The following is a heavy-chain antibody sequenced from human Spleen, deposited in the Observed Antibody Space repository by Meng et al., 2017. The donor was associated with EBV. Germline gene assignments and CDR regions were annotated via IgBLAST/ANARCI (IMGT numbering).Heavy chain of an antibody. Sequence: VLLQQCGAGLLNPSETLSLTCAVYVGSFSGYYWSWIRQPPGKGLEWIGEINHSGSTNYNPSLKSRVTISVDTSKNQFSLKLSSVTAADTAVYYCARIMRFGARSFDYWGQGTLVTVSS. CDR2: INHSGST. CDR3: ARIMRFGARSFDY. D-gene: IGHD3-10*01. CDR1: VGSFSGYY. J-gene: IGHJ4*02. V-gene: IGHV4-34*01.